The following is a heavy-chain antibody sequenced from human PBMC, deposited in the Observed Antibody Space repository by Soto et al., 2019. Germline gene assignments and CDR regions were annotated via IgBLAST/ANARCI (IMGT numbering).Heavy chain of an antibody. Sequence: EVQLLESGGGLVQPGGSLRLSCAASGFTFTNYAMSWVRQAPGKGLEWVSTVSGVGDVTYYADSVKGRFSTSRDNSSNTGYLQMNSRRAEDTAVYYCAKKGLGSLATYCNYGDCHYAFDLWGQGTIVTVSS. V-gene: IGHV3-23*01. CDR3: AKKGLGSLATYCNYGDCHYAFDL. CDR1: GFTFTNYA. J-gene: IGHJ3*01. D-gene: IGHD2-21*02. CDR2: VSGVGDVT.